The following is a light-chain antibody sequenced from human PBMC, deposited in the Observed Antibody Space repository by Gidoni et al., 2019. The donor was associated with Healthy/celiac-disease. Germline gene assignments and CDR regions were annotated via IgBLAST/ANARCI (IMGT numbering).Light chain of an antibody. CDR3: QQYYSYPYT. Sequence: AIRMTQAPSSFSASTGDRVTITCRASQGISSYVAWYQQRQGKAPKLLIYAASTLQRGFPSRFSGSASGTDFTLAISYLQSEDFAAYYCQQYYSYPYTFGQXTKLEIK. CDR1: QGISSY. V-gene: IGKV1-8*01. CDR2: AAS. J-gene: IGKJ2*01.